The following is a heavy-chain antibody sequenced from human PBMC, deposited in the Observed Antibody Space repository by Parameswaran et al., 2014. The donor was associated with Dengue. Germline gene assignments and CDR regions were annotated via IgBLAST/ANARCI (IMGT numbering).Heavy chain of an antibody. CDR2: IYYSGST. D-gene: IGHD5-18*01. V-gene: IGHV4-59*13. J-gene: IGHJ6*02. Sequence: PGKGLEWIGYIYYSGSTNYNPSLKSRVTISVDTSKNQFSLKLSSVTAADTAVYYCARGYSYGNSYYYYGMDVWGQGTMVTVSS. CDR3: ARGYSYGNSYYYYGMDV.